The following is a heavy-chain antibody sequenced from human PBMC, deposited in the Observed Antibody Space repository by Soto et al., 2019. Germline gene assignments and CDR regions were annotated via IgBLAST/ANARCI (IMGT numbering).Heavy chain of an antibody. Sequence: ASVKVSCKASGYTFTGYYMHWVRQAPGQGLEWMGWINPNSGGTNYAQKFQGWVTMTRDTSISTAYMELSRLRSDDTAVYYCARDQRDGHNVVDYWGQGTLVIVSS. CDR1: GYTFTGYY. D-gene: IGHD2-21*01. CDR2: INPNSGGT. CDR3: ARDQRDGHNVVDY. J-gene: IGHJ4*02. V-gene: IGHV1-2*04.